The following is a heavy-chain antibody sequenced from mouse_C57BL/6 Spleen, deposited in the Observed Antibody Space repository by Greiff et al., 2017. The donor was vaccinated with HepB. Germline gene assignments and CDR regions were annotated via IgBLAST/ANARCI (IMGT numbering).Heavy chain of an antibody. CDR1: GYTFTSYW. J-gene: IGHJ2*01. CDR3: ARGYGSSYGWYFDY. CDR2: IHPNSGST. D-gene: IGHD1-1*01. Sequence: VQLQQPGAELVKPGASVKLSCKASGYTFTSYWMHWVKQRPGQGLEWIGMIHPNSGSTNYNEKFKSKATLTVDKSSSTAYMQLSSLTSEDSAVYYCARGYGSSYGWYFDYWGQGTTLTVSS. V-gene: IGHV1-64*01.